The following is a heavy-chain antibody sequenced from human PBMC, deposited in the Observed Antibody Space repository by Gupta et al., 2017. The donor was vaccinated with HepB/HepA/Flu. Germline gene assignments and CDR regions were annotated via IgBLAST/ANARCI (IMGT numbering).Heavy chain of an antibody. CDR1: GGIFSTYG. J-gene: IGHJ6*03. Sequence: QVQLVQSGAEVKKPGSSVKVSCKASGGIFSTYGISWVRQAPGQGLEWKGGIIPMSRTADYAQKFQGTVTITADKFTSTAYMELRSLRSEDTAVYYCAKGRATVTTKHHYYYYMDVWGEGTTVTVSS. D-gene: IGHD4-11*01. CDR3: AKGRATVTTKHHYYYYMDV. CDR2: IIPMSRTA. V-gene: IGHV1-69*06.